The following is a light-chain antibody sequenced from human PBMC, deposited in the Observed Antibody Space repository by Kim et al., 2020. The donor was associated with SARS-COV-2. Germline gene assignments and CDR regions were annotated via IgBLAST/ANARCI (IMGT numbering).Light chain of an antibody. CDR3: LVYYDGASV. Sequence: PGGTVTLTCVSSTGSVTNNYFPTWFQQKPGQAPRPLIYSTYNKHSWTPARFSGYLLGDAAALTLSGVQPEDEADYYCLVYYDGASVFGGGTQLTVL. J-gene: IGLJ2*01. V-gene: IGLV7-43*01. CDR2: STY. CDR1: TGSVTNNYF.